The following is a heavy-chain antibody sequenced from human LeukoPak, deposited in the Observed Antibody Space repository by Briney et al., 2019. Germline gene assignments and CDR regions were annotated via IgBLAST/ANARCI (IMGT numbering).Heavy chain of an antibody. D-gene: IGHD4-17*01. CDR3: ARDQAISPTVTTDGMDV. Sequence: ASVKVSCKASGYAFTNYAMHWLRQAPGQRLEWVGWINAASGNTKYSQRLQGRITITRDTSANTVYMQLSSLRSEDSAVYYCARDQAISPTVTTDGMDVWGQGTTVTVSS. V-gene: IGHV1-3*01. CDR2: INAASGNT. CDR1: GYAFTNYA. J-gene: IGHJ6*02.